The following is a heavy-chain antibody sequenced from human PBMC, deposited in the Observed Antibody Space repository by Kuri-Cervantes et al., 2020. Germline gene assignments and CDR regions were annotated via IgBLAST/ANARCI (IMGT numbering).Heavy chain of an antibody. CDR2: INHSGGI. Sequence: SQTLSLTCAVYGGSFSGYFWSWIRQPPGKGLEWIAEINHSGGINFNPSLKSRVTISVDASKNQFSLKLRSVTAADTAVYYCARRHTELRLGELYWFDPWGQGTLVTVSS. CDR1: GGSFSGYF. J-gene: IGHJ5*02. D-gene: IGHD3-16*01. CDR3: ARRHTELRLGELYWFDP. V-gene: IGHV4-34*01.